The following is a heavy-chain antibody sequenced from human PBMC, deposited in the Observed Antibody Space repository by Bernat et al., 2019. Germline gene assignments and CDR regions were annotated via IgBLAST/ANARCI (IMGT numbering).Heavy chain of an antibody. CDR2: INPNSGGT. CDR3: ARDYISSVTTSDYYYGMDF. CDR1: GYTFTGYY. Sequence: QVQLVQSGAEVKKPGASVKVSCKASGYTFTGYYMHWVRQAPGQGLEWMGWINPNSGGTNYAQKFQGWVTMTRDTSISTAYMELSRLRSDDTAVYYCARDYISSVTTSDYYYGMDFWGQGTTVTVSS. D-gene: IGHD4-17*01. J-gene: IGHJ6*02. V-gene: IGHV1-2*04.